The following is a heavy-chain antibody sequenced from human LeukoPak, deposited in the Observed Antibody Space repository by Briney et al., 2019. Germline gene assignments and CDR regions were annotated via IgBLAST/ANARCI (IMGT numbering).Heavy chain of an antibody. J-gene: IGHJ6*02. CDR2: ISGSGGST. CDR3: ARGHCSSTSCYWGRKDYYYGMDV. D-gene: IGHD2-2*01. Sequence: GGSLRLSCAASGFTFSSYAMSWVRQAPGKGLEWVSAISGSGGSTYYADSVKGRFTISRDNAKNSLYLQMNSLGAEDTAVYYCARGHCSSTSCYWGRKDYYYGMDVWGQGTTVTVSS. V-gene: IGHV3-23*01. CDR1: GFTFSSYA.